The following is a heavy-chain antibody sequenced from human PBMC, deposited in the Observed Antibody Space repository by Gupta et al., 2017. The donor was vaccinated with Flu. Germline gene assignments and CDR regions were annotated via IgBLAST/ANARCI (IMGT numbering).Heavy chain of an antibody. J-gene: IGHJ4*02. Sequence: EVQLVESGGGLVQPGGSLRLSCATSGFSFSDYWMNWVRQAPGKGLEWVANINQDGSTENYVDSLKGRFTVSRVNAKNSLYLQMDSLTVEDTAVYFCARNRGWEQFDYWGQGTLVTVSS. CDR3: ARNRGWEQFDY. CDR1: GFSFSDYW. CDR2: INQDGSTE. D-gene: IGHD5-24*01. V-gene: IGHV3-7*01.